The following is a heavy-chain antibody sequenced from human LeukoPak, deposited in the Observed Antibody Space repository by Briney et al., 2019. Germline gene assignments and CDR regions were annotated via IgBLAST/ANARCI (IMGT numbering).Heavy chain of an antibody. CDR3: ARERRDYDFWSGPGS. J-gene: IGHJ5*02. CDR1: GGSMSTYY. CDR2: IYYTGST. Sequence: SETLSLTCTVSGGSMSTYYWTWIRQPPGKGLEWIGFIYYTGSTNYNPSLKSRVTISVDTSKNQFSLKLRSVTAADTAVYYCARERRDYDFWSGPGSWGQGTLVTVSS. D-gene: IGHD3-3*01. V-gene: IGHV4-59*12.